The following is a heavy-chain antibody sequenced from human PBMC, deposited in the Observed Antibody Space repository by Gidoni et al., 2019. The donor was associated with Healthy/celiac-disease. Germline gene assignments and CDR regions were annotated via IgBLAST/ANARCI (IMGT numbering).Heavy chain of an antibody. J-gene: IGHJ6*02. CDR2: INHSGST. Sequence: QVQLQQWGAGLLKPSETLSLTCAVYGGSFSGYYWSWNHQPPGTGLEWIGEINHSGSTNYNPSLKSRVTISVDTSKNQFSLKLSSVTAADTAVYYCARGRSQFYYYYYYGMDVWGQGTTVTVSS. V-gene: IGHV4-34*01. CDR1: GGSFSGYY. CDR3: ARGRSQFYYYYYYGMDV. D-gene: IGHD6-19*01.